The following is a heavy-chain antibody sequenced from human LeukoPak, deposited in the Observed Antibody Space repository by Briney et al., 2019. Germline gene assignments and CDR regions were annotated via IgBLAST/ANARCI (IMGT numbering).Heavy chain of an antibody. CDR3: ARHPGYGDYVVDYYYYMDV. V-gene: IGHV4-39*01. D-gene: IGHD4-17*01. CDR1: GGSISSSSYC. Sequence: PSETLSLTCTVSGGSISSSSYCWGWLRQPPGMGLEWFGSIYYSGSTYYNSSLKSRVIISVDTSKNHFSLKLSSVTAADTAVYYCARHPGYGDYVVDYYYYMDVWGKGTTATVSS. CDR2: IYYSGST. J-gene: IGHJ6*03.